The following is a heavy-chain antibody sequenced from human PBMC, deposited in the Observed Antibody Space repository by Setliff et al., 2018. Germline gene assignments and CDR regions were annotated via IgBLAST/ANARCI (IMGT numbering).Heavy chain of an antibody. CDR2: IQTSGTT. Sequence: PSETLSLTCTVSGGSISSGNYYWSWIRQPAGKGLEWIGHIQTSGTTNYNPSLKSRVTISVDTSKNQFSLKLSSVTAADTAVYYCARDGRRYFESYERRPNWFDPWGQGTLVTVSS. J-gene: IGHJ5*02. CDR1: GGSISSGNYY. V-gene: IGHV4-61*09. D-gene: IGHD3-9*01. CDR3: ARDGRRYFESYERRPNWFDP.